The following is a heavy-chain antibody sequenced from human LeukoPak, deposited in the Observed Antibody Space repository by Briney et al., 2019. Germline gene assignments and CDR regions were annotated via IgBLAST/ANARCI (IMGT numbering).Heavy chain of an antibody. D-gene: IGHD4-17*01. CDR3: ASGATVTTDFDY. CDR1: GYTFTSYY. Sequence: ASVKVSCKASGYTFTSYYMHWVRQAPGQGLEWMGIINPSGGSTSYAQKSQGRVTMTRDTSTSTVYMELSSLRSEDTAVYYCASGATVTTDFDYWGQGTLVTVSS. V-gene: IGHV1-46*01. CDR2: INPSGGST. J-gene: IGHJ4*02.